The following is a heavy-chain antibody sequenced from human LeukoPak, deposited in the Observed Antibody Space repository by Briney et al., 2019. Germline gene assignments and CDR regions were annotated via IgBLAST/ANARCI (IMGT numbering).Heavy chain of an antibody. V-gene: IGHV4-34*01. Sequence: SETLSLTCAVYGGSFSGYYWSWIRQPPGKGLEWIGEINHSGSTNYNPSLKSRVTISVDTSKNQFSLKLSSVTAADTAVYYCARGHSEVVPAALHYFDYWGQGTLVTVSS. J-gene: IGHJ4*02. D-gene: IGHD2-2*01. CDR2: INHSGST. CDR3: ARGHSEVVPAALHYFDY. CDR1: GGSFSGYY.